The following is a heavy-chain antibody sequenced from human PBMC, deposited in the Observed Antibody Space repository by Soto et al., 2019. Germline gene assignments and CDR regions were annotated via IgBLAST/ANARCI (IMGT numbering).Heavy chain of an antibody. Sequence: QVQLVQSGAEEKKPGASVKVSCKASGYTFTSYAMHWVRQAPGQRLEWMGWINAGNGNTKYSQKFQGRVTITRDTSASTAYMELSTLRSEDTAVYYCASSICYYYCDAYWRQGPLVTLSS. CDR3: ASSICYYYCDAY. D-gene: IGHD3-22*01. CDR1: GYTFTSYA. J-gene: IGHJ4*02. CDR2: INAGNGNT. V-gene: IGHV1-3*05.